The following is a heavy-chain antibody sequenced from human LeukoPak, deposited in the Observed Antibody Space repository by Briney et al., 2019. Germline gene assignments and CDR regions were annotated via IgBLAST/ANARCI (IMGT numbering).Heavy chain of an antibody. Sequence: GESLKISCKASGYSFTSYFIGWVRQMPGKGLEWMGIIHPSDSDTRYSPSFEGQVTISADKSISTAYLQWSSLKASDTAMYYCARSVATMAPHYFDYWGKGTLVTVSS. CDR3: ARSVATMAPHYFDY. V-gene: IGHV5-51*01. D-gene: IGHD5-12*01. J-gene: IGHJ4*02. CDR2: IHPSDSDT. CDR1: GYSFTSYF.